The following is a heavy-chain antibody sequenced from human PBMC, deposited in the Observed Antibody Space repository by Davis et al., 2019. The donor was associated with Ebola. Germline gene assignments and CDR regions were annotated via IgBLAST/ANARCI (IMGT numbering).Heavy chain of an antibody. V-gene: IGHV4-30-4*07. Sequence: PSETLSLTCAVSGGSISSGGYSWSWIRQPPGKGLEWIGYIYYSGSTYYNPSLKSRVTISVDTSKNQFSLKLSSVTAADTAVYYCARGGYSYGPDYWGQGTLVTVSS. CDR3: ARGGYSYGPDY. D-gene: IGHD5-18*01. CDR2: IYYSGST. J-gene: IGHJ4*02. CDR1: GGSISSGGYS.